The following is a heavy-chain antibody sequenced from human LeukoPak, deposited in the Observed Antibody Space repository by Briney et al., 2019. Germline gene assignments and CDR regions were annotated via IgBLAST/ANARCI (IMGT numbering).Heavy chain of an antibody. V-gene: IGHV3-23*01. CDR2: ISGSGGST. CDR3: AKVGDYEYYFDY. D-gene: IGHD4-17*01. CDR1: GFTFSSYA. Sequence: GGSLRLPCAASGFTFSSYAMSWVRQAPGKGLEWVSAISGSGGSTYYADSVKGRFTISRDNSKNTLYLQMNSLRAEDTAVYYCAKVGDYEYYFDYWGQGTLVTVSS. J-gene: IGHJ4*02.